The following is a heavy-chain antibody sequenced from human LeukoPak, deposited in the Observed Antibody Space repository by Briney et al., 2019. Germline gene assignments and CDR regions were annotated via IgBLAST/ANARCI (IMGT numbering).Heavy chain of an antibody. Sequence: SETLSLTCTVSGGSISSGSYYWSWIRQPAGKGLEWIGRIYTSGSTNYNPSLKSRVTISVDTSKNQFSLKLSSVTAADTAVYYCAREGDYGDPPPWGQGTLVTVSS. CDR1: GGSISSGSYY. CDR3: AREGDYGDPPP. D-gene: IGHD4-17*01. V-gene: IGHV4-61*02. CDR2: IYTSGST. J-gene: IGHJ5*02.